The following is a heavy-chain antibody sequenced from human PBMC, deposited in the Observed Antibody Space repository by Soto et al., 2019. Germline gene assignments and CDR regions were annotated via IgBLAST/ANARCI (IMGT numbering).Heavy chain of an antibody. Sequence: SVKVSRQASGGTLRSYCFSWVGPAPGQGLEWMGGIIPIFGTANYAQKFQGRVTITADESTSTAYMELSSLRSEDTAVYYCASDYGGSYYFDYWGQGTLVTVSS. CDR1: GGTLRSYC. V-gene: IGHV1-69*13. CDR3: ASDYGGSYYFDY. D-gene: IGHD4-17*01. J-gene: IGHJ4*02. CDR2: IIPIFGTA.